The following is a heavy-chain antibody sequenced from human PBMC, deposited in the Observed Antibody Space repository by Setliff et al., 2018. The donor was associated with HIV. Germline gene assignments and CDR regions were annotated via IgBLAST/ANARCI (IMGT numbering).Heavy chain of an antibody. J-gene: IGHJ5*02. CDR2: INSDNGNT. CDR1: GYTLSTYA. Sequence: ASVKVSCKASGYTLSTYALYWVRQAPGQRLEWMGWINSDNGNTKFSQKFQGRLTITADTTASTAYMVLSSLTSEDTAVYYCARGGAREYQLLYNYFDPWGQGTLVTV. V-gene: IGHV1-3*01. CDR3: ARGGAREYQLLYNYFDP. D-gene: IGHD2-2*01.